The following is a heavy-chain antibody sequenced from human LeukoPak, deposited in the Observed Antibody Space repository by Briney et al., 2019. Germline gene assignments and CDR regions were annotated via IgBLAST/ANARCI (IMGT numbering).Heavy chain of an antibody. Sequence: ASLKVSCKASGYTFTDYYMHWVRQAPGQGLEWMGWIIPNSGDTNYAQKFQGRVTVTRDTSISTAYMELRGLRSDDTAVYYCARDLMDSYGSFDYWGQGTLVTVSS. CDR1: GYTFTDYY. CDR2: IIPNSGDT. CDR3: ARDLMDSYGSFDY. J-gene: IGHJ4*02. V-gene: IGHV1-2*02. D-gene: IGHD5-18*01.